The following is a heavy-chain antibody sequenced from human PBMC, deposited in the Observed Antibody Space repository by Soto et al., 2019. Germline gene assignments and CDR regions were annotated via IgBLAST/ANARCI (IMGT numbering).Heavy chain of an antibody. Sequence: SETLSLTCTVSGASISSGGYYWSWIRQHPGKGLEWIGYIYYSGRTYYNPSLKSRVTISVDTSKNQFSLKLSSVTAADTAVYYCAGGVRLGPWIQPNWGQGTLVTVSS. V-gene: IGHV4-31*03. CDR2: IYYSGRT. D-gene: IGHD5-18*01. CDR3: AGGVRLGPWIQPN. CDR1: GASISSGGYY. J-gene: IGHJ4*02.